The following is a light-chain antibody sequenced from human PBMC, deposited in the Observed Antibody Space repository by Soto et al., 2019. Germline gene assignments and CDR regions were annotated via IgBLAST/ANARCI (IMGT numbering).Light chain of an antibody. CDR2: DAS. J-gene: IGKJ5*01. Sequence: EVVLTQSPGTLSLSPGERATLSCRASQSVSSYLAWYQQKPGQAPRLLIYDASNRATGIPARFSGSGSGTDFTLTISSLEPEDFAVYYCQQRSNWPPLTFGQGTRLE. CDR3: QQRSNWPPLT. CDR1: QSVSSY. V-gene: IGKV3-11*01.